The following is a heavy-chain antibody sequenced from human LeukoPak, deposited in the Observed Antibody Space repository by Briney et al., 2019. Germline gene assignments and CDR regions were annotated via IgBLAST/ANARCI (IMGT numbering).Heavy chain of an antibody. V-gene: IGHV4-39*01. Sequence: SETLSLTCTVSGGSISSSSYYWGWIRQPPGKGLEWIGSIYYSGSTYYNPSLKSRVTISVDTSKNQFSLKLSSVTAADTAVYYCARQSARKSITIFGVVPRWFDPWGQGTLVTVSS. CDR3: ARQSARKSITIFGVVPRWFDP. CDR1: GGSISSSSYY. J-gene: IGHJ5*02. CDR2: IYYSGST. D-gene: IGHD3-3*01.